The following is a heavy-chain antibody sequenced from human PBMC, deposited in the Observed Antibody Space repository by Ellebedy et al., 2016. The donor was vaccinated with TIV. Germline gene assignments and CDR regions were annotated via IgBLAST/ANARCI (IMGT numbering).Heavy chain of an antibody. CDR3: VKAWGD. CDR2: IVSNGDST. D-gene: IGHD3-16*01. V-gene: IGHV3-64D*06. CDR1: GFTFSSYA. Sequence: GESLKISCSASGFTFSSYAMHWVRQAPGKGLEYISAIVSNGDSTYYANSVKGRFTISRDNSKNTLYLQMSSLRPDYTAVYYCVKAWGDWGQGTLVTVSS. J-gene: IGHJ4*02.